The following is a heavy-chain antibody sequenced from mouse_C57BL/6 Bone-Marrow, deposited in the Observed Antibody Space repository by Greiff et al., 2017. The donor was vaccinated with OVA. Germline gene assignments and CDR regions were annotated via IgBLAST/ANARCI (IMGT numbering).Heavy chain of an antibody. V-gene: IGHV1-81*01. CDR3: ARRDYGSSPDV. CDR2: IYPRSGNT. J-gene: IGHJ1*03. D-gene: IGHD1-1*01. CDR1: GYTFTSYG. Sequence: HVQLQQSGAELARPGASVKLSCKASGYTFTSYGISWVKQRTGQGLEWIGEIYPRSGNTYYNEKFKGKATLTADKSSSTAYMELRSLTSEDSAVYFCARRDYGSSPDVWGTGTTVTVSS.